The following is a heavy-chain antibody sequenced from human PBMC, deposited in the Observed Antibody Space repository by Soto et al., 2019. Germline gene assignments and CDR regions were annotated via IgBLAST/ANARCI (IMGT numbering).Heavy chain of an antibody. CDR3: ARGSEAWFDS. Sequence: SETLSLTCTFSVDSISSYFWSWIRQPPGKGLEWIGYVYSTEITNYNPSLKSRVAMSIDTSKNQFSLKVRSVTAADTAVYYCARGSEAWFDSWGQGTLVTVSS. V-gene: IGHV4-59*01. CDR1: VDSISSYF. CDR2: VYSTEIT. J-gene: IGHJ5*01.